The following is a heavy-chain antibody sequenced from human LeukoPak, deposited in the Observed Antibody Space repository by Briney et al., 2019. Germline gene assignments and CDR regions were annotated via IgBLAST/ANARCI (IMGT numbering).Heavy chain of an antibody. CDR2: INHSGST. J-gene: IGHJ6*02. CDR1: GGSFSGYY. CDR3: ALLYGGYLRSYYYGMDV. D-gene: IGHD4-17*01. Sequence: PSETLSLTCAVYGGSFSGYYWSWIRQPPGKGLEWIGEINHSGSTNYNPSLKSRVTISVDTSRNQFSLKLSSVTAADTAVYYCALLYGGYLRSYYYGMDVWGQGTTVTVSS. V-gene: IGHV4-34*01.